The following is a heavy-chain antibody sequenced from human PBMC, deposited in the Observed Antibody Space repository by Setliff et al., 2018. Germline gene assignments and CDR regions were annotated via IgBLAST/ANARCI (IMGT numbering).Heavy chain of an antibody. Sequence: SETLSLTCTVSGGSISSSSYYWGWIRQPPGKGLEWIGSIYYSGSTYYNPSLKKRVTISVDTSKNQFSLKLSSVTAADTAVYYCARRGRGSSWFDTLFDYWGQGTLVTVSS. CDR3: ARRGRGSSWFDTLFDY. D-gene: IGHD6-13*01. CDR1: GGSISSSSYY. V-gene: IGHV4-39*01. J-gene: IGHJ4*02. CDR2: IYYSGST.